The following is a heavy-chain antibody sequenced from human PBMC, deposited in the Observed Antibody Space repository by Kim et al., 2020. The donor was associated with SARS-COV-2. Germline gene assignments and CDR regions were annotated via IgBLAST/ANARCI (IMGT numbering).Heavy chain of an antibody. V-gene: IGHV3-21*01. D-gene: IGHD6-19*01. Sequence: GGSLRLSCAASGFTFSSYSMNWVRQAPGKGLEWVSSISSSSSYIYYADSVKGRFTISRDNAKNSLYLQMNSLRAEDTAVYYCARALYPPLAVAGIWGQGTLVTVSS. CDR1: GFTFSSYS. J-gene: IGHJ4*02. CDR2: ISSSSSYI. CDR3: ARALYPPLAVAGI.